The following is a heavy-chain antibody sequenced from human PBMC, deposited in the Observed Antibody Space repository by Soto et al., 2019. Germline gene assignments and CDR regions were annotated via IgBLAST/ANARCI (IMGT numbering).Heavy chain of an antibody. V-gene: IGHV3-15*07. D-gene: IGHD3-16*02. CDR2: IKSKTNGGTT. J-gene: IGHJ3*02. Sequence: PGGSLRLSCAASGFTFSNAWMNWVRQAPGKGLEWVGRIKSKTNGGTTDYAAPVKGRFTISRDDSKNTLYLQMNSLKTEDTAVYYCTTRPPMRLRLGELSPHHDAFDIWGQGTMVTVSS. CDR1: GFTFSNAW. CDR3: TTRPPMRLRLGELSPHHDAFDI.